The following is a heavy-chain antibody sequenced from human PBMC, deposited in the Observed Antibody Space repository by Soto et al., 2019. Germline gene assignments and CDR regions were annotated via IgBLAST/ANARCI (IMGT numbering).Heavy chain of an antibody. CDR2: ITSSSYT. V-gene: IGHV3-11*05. Sequence: GGSLRLSCAASGFTFSDSYMTWIRQAPGKGLEWVAYITSSSYTNYADSVKGRFTISRDNAKNSLYLQMNSLRADDTAVYYCARDRRSQVYYYGIDVWGQGTTVTVSS. CDR1: GFTFSDSY. CDR3: ARDRRSQVYYYGIDV. J-gene: IGHJ6*02.